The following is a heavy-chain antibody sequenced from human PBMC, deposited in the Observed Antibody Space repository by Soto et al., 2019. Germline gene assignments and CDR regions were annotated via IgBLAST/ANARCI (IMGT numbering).Heavy chain of an antibody. D-gene: IGHD1-1*01. J-gene: IGHJ5*02. CDR3: ARTYVPGIAGFDP. CDR1: GFTFSNYF. V-gene: IGHV3-74*01. CDR2: MSGDGKTI. Sequence: GSLRLSCAASGFTFSNYFRHWVRQVPGEGLVWVSRMSGDGKTISYADSVKGRFTISRDNAKNTLYLQMNSLRVEDTAVYYCARTYVPGIAGFDPWGQGTLVTVSS.